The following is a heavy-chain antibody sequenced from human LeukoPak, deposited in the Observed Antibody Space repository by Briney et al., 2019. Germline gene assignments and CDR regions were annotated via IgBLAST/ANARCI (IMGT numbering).Heavy chain of an antibody. J-gene: IGHJ5*02. CDR3: AREFGTGTTSYNWFDP. D-gene: IGHD1-7*01. V-gene: IGHV1-2*02. CDR2: INPNSGGT. CDR1: GYTFTGYY. Sequence: ASVKVSCKASGYTFTGYYMHWVRQAPGQGLEWMGWINPNSGGTNYAQKFQGRVTMTRDTSISTACMELSRLRSDDTAVYYCAREFGTGTTSYNWFDPWGQGTLVTVSS.